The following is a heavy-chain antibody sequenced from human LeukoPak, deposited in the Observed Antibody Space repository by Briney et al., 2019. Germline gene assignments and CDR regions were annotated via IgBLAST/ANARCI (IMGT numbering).Heavy chain of an antibody. CDR1: GFTLSSYA. V-gene: IGHV3-23*01. CDR3: ACIAAAGFDY. D-gene: IGHD6-13*01. Sequence: GGSLRLSCAASGFTLSSYAVSWVRQAPGKGLEWVSAISGSGGSTYYADSVKGRFTISRDNSKNTLYLQMNSLRAEDTAVYYCACIAAAGFDYWGQGTLVTVSS. J-gene: IGHJ4*02. CDR2: ISGSGGST.